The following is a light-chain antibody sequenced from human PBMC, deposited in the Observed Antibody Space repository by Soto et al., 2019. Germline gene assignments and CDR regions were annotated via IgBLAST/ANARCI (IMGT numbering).Light chain of an antibody. V-gene: IGLV1-44*01. CDR3: ASWADSLRGGV. Sequence: QSVLTQPPSASGTPGQRVIISCSGSNSNIGTYTVNWYQQLPGTAPKLLIYTDYQRPSGVPDRFSGSKSGTSASLAISGLQSEDEDDYYCASWADSLRGGVFGGGTKLTVL. J-gene: IGLJ3*02. CDR2: TDY. CDR1: NSNIGTYT.